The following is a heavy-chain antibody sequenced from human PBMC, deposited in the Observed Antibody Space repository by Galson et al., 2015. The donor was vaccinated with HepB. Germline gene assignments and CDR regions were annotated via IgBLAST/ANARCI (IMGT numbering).Heavy chain of an antibody. CDR1: GFTFSSYG. V-gene: IGHV3-30*18. J-gene: IGHJ4*02. CDR3: AKYSSSSFDY. Sequence: SLRLSCAASGFTFSSYGMHWVRQAPGKGLEWVAVISYDGSNKYYADSVKGRFTISRDNSKNTLYLQMNSLRAEDTAVYYCAKYSSSSFDYWGQGTLVTVSS. CDR2: ISYDGSNK. D-gene: IGHD6-6*01.